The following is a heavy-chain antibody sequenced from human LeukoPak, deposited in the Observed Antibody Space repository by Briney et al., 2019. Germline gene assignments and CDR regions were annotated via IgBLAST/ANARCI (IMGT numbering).Heavy chain of an antibody. CDR1: GCSFSNYW. J-gene: IGHJ3*02. CDR3: ARDTDDFQGLDI. Sequence: GGSLRLSCAASGCSFSNYWMSWVRQAQGKGLEWVANINLDGNGRFYVDSVKGRFTISRDNNKKSVYLQMNSLRAEDTAVYYCARDTDDFQGLDIWGQGTRVTVSS. V-gene: IGHV3-7*01. CDR2: INLDGNGR. D-gene: IGHD3-3*01.